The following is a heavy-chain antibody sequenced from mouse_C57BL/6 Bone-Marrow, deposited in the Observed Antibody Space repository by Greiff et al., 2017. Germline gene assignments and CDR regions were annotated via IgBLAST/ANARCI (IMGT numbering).Heavy chain of an antibody. CDR2: IWRGGST. V-gene: IGHV2-2*01. CDR1: GFSLTSYG. CDR3: ARKKENGYEGFDY. J-gene: IGHJ3*01. D-gene: IGHD2-2*01. Sequence: VMLVESGPGLVQPSQSLSITCTASGFSLTSYGVHWVRQSPGPGLEWLGVIWRGGSTDYNAAFISSLSISKDNSKSQVVFKMNSLQADDTTIYYCARKKENGYEGFDYWGQGTLVTVSA.